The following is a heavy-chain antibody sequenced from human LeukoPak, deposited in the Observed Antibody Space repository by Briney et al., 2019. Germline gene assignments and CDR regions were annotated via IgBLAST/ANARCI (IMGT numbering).Heavy chain of an antibody. CDR1: GFTFSSYE. J-gene: IGHJ4*02. V-gene: IGHV3-7*01. Sequence: GGSLRLSCAASGFTFSSYEMTWVRQAPGKGLEWVATIRQDVNLQSYVDSVRGRFTISRDNANNSLYLHMNSLRADDTAVYYCARSTMIRGLSWGQGTLVVVSS. CDR2: IRQDVNLQ. CDR3: ARSTMIRGLS. D-gene: IGHD3-10*01.